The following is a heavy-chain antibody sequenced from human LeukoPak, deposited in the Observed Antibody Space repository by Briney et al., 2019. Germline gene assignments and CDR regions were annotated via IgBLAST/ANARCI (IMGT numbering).Heavy chain of an antibody. CDR2: ISSSSSYI. CDR3: ARDVVTTGAYYFDY. CDR1: GFTFSSYS. Sequence: GGSPRLSCAASGFTFSSYSMNWVRQAPGKGLEWVSSISSSSSYIYYADSVKGRFTISRDNAKNSLYLQMNSLRAEDTAVYYCARDVVTTGAYYFDYWGQGTLVTVSS. D-gene: IGHD2-21*02. J-gene: IGHJ4*02. V-gene: IGHV3-21*01.